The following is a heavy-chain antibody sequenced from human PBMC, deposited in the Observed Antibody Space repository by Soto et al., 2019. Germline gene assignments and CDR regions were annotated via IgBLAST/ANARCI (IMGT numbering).Heavy chain of an antibody. CDR2: INHSGST. D-gene: IGHD6-6*01. Sequence: SETLSLTCAVYGGSFSGYYWSWIRQPPGKGLEWIGEINHSGSTNYNPSLKSRVTISVDTSKNQFSLKLSSVTAADTAVYYCARGTYGYSSSSEKNPSCMDVWGKGTTVTVSS. CDR3: ARGTYGYSSSSEKNPSCMDV. J-gene: IGHJ6*03. V-gene: IGHV4-34*01. CDR1: GGSFSGYY.